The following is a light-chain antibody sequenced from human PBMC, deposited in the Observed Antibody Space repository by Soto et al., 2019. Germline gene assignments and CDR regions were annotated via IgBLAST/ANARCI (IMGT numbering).Light chain of an antibody. CDR3: QQSYVAPFT. Sequence: DIQMTQSPSSLSASVGDRVTITCRTSQTVTYYLNWYQQRPGEAPKVLIYASSNLQSGVPSRFSGIGAGTSFTLTVSSLQPEDFATHSWQQSYVAPFTFGPGTKVDV. J-gene: IGKJ3*01. CDR2: ASS. CDR1: QTVTYY. V-gene: IGKV1-39*01.